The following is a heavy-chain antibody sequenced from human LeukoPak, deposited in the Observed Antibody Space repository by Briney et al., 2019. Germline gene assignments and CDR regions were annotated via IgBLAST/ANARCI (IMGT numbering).Heavy chain of an antibody. D-gene: IGHD2-8*01. V-gene: IGHV4-4*02. Sequence: SESLSLACAVDAGSITSTNWWSWGRPPPGQGLEWVGEVSLSGLTNYNPSLSSRVIMALDTSKNHLSLHLTSVTAAYTAVYYCSRENGAFSPFGYWGQGYLVTVLS. CDR3: SRENGAFSPFGY. J-gene: IGHJ4*02. CDR2: VSLSGLT. CDR1: AGSITSTNW.